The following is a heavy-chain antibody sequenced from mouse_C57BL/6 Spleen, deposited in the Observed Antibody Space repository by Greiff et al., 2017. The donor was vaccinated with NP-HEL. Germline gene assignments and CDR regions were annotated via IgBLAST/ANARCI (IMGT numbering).Heavy chain of an antibody. D-gene: IGHD1-1*01. CDR3: ARVLYTTEVARGYFDV. J-gene: IGHJ1*03. Sequence: QVQLQQPGAELVKPGASVKMSCKASGYTFTSYWITWVKQRPGQGLEWIGDIYPGSGSTNYNEKFKSKATLTVDTSSSTAYMQLSSLTSEDSAVYYCARVLYTTEVARGYFDVWGTGTTVTVSS. V-gene: IGHV1-55*01. CDR1: GYTFTSYW. CDR2: IYPGSGST.